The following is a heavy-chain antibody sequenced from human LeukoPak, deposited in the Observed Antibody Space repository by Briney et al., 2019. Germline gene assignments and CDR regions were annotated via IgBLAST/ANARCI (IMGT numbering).Heavy chain of an antibody. CDR1: GFMFSSYA. J-gene: IGHJ4*02. V-gene: IGHV3-48*01. CDR2: ISRNSDTI. CDR3: ARDGGFQGEFDY. Sequence: PGGSLRLSCATSGFMFSSYAMDWVRQAPGKGLEWVSYISRNSDTIYYADTVKGWFTISRDNAKNSLYLQMNSLRAEDTAVYYCARDGGFQGEFDYWGQGTLVTVSS. D-gene: IGHD3-16*01.